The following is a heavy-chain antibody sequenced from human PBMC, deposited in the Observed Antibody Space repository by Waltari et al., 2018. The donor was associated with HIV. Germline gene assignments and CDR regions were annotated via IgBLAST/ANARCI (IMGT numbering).Heavy chain of an antibody. CDR2: ISNSGGPI. CDR3: ARGWFDS. J-gene: IGHJ5*01. V-gene: IGHV3-48*03. CDR1: GFRLSSYE. Sequence: EVQLVESGGGLVQPGGSLRLSCAASGFRLSSYEMNWVRQAPGKGLEWISYISNSGGPIYYAGSVRGRFTSSRDSDKNSLFLQMNSLRVEDTAVYYCARGWFDSWGQGTMVTVSS.